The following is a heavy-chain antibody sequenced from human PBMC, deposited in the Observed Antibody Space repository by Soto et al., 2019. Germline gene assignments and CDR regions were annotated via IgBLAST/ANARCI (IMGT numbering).Heavy chain of an antibody. V-gene: IGHV4-4*07. CDR3: AREDGIAVAGSLVDY. CDR1: GGSISSYY. CDR2: IYTSGST. J-gene: IGHJ4*02. D-gene: IGHD6-19*01. Sequence: TSETLSLTCTVSGGSISSYYWSWIRQPAGKGLEWIGRIYTSGSTNYDPSLKSRVTMSVDTSKNQFSLKLSSVTAADTAVYYCAREDGIAVAGSLVDYWGQGTLVTVSS.